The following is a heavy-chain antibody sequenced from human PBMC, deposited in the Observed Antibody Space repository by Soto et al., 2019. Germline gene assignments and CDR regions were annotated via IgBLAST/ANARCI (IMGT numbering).Heavy chain of an antibody. CDR1: GFTFSSYG. CDR3: AKEGGVYSPGYYYGLEV. Sequence: QVHLVESGGGVVQPGRSLRLSCAASGFTFSSYGMHWVRQAPGEGLEGVAFIWYDGITKYYAGSVRGRFTISRDNSNNTLYLHKSSLRAEDTAVYYCAKEGGVYSPGYYYGLEVWGQGSTVTVSS. J-gene: IGHJ6*02. CDR2: IWYDGITK. V-gene: IGHV3-33*06. D-gene: IGHD4-4*01.